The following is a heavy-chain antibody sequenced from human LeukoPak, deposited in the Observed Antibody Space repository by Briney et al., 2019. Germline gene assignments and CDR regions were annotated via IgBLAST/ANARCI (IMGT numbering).Heavy chain of an antibody. CDR1: GGSISSSSYY. Sequence: SETLSLTCTVSGGSISSSSYYWGWIRQPPGKGLEWIGEINHSGSTNYNPSLKSRVTVSVDTSKNQFSLWLSSVTAADTAVYYCARGKYYDFWSGYFNWFDPWGQGTLVTVSS. CDR3: ARGKYYDFWSGYFNWFDP. D-gene: IGHD3-3*01. J-gene: IGHJ5*02. CDR2: INHSGST. V-gene: IGHV4-39*07.